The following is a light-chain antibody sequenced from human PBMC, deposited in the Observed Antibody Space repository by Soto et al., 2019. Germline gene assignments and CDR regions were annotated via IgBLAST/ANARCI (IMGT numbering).Light chain of an antibody. CDR1: SSDVGGYNY. V-gene: IGLV2-11*01. J-gene: IGLJ2*01. CDR3: CSKAGTSTAV. CDR2: DVN. Sequence: QSVLTQPRSVSGSPGQSVTISCTGTSSDVGGYNYVSWYQHHPGKAPKLLIYDVNKWPSGVPDRFSGSKSGNTASLSISGLQAEDEADYYCCSKAGTSTAVFGGGTKLTVL.